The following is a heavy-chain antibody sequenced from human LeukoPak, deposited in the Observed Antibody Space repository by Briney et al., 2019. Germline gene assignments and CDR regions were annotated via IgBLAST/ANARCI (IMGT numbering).Heavy chain of an antibody. CDR2: IYSGGST. CDR3: ARESPKITMIVVVNAFDI. J-gene: IGHJ3*02. V-gene: IGHV3-53*01. D-gene: IGHD3-22*01. Sequence: GGSLRLSCAASGFTVSSNYMSWVRQAPGKGLEWVSVIYSGGSTYYADSVKGRFTISRDNAKNSLYLQMNSLRAEDTAVYYCARESPKITMIVVVNAFDIWGQGTMVTVSS. CDR1: GFTVSSNY.